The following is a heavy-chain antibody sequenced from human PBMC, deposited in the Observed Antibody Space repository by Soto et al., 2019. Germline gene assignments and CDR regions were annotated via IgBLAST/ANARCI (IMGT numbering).Heavy chain of an antibody. D-gene: IGHD2-15*01. J-gene: IGHJ5*02. V-gene: IGHV1-69*13. CDR1: GGTFSSYA. CDR3: ARGGPGYCSGGTCFHNWFDP. Sequence: GASVKVSCKASGGTFSSYAISWVRQAPGQGLEWMGGIIPIFSTANYAQKFQGRVTITADESTSTAYMELSSLRSEDTAVYYRARGGPGYCSGGTCFHNWFDPWGQGILVTVSS. CDR2: IIPIFSTA.